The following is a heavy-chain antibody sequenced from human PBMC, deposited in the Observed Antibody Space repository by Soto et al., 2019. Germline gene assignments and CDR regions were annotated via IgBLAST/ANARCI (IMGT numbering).Heavy chain of an antibody. CDR3: ARVVVGATPDYYYYYGMDV. D-gene: IGHD1-26*01. J-gene: IGHJ6*02. CDR2: IIPIFGTA. CDR1: GGTFSSYA. V-gene: IGHV1-69*06. Sequence: SVKVSCKASGGTFSSYAISWVRQAPGQGLEWMGGIIPIFGTANYAQKFQGRVTITADKSTSTAYMELSSLRSEDTAVYYCARVVVGATPDYYYYYGMDVWGQGTTVTVSS.